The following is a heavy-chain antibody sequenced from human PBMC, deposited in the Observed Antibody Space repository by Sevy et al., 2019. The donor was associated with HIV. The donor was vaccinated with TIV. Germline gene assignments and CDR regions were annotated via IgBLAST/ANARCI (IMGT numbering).Heavy chain of an antibody. Sequence: SETLSLTCTVSGGSISSDEYYWSWIRQPPGKGLEWIGYIYHSGNTYYNASLKSRVSISVDTSKNQFSLKLTSGTAADTAVYYCARGVTGTTASEWFDPWGQGTLVTVSS. J-gene: IGHJ5*02. CDR1: GGSISSDEYY. CDR3: ARGVTGTTASEWFDP. V-gene: IGHV4-30-4*01. D-gene: IGHD1-7*01. CDR2: IYHSGNT.